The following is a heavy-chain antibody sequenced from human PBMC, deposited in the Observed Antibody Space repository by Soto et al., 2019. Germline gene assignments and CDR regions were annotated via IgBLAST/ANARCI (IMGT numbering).Heavy chain of an antibody. CDR3: ATPTPLRGAMITNINFDF. CDR2: ISAYNGNT. Sequence: ASVKVSCKASGYTFTSYGISWVRQAPGQGLEWMGWISAYNGNTNYAQKLQGRVTMTTDTSTSTAYMELRSLRSDDTAVYYCATPTPLRGAMITNINFDFWGQGTPVTVSS. V-gene: IGHV1-18*01. D-gene: IGHD3-10*01. CDR1: GYTFTSYG. J-gene: IGHJ4*02.